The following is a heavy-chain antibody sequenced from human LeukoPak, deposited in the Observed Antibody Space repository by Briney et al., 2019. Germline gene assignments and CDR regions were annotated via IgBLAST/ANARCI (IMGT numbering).Heavy chain of an antibody. CDR2: ISGSGGST. D-gene: IGHD3-3*01. CDR1: GFTFSSYA. CDR3: AKVPVFSLTISEVVTDDAFDI. Sequence: GGSLRLSCAASGFTFSSYAMSWVRQAPGKGLEWVSAISGSGGSTHYADSVKGRFTISRDNSKNTLYLQMNSLRAEDTAVYYCAKVPVFSLTISEVVTDDAFDIWGQGTIVTVSS. J-gene: IGHJ3*02. V-gene: IGHV3-23*01.